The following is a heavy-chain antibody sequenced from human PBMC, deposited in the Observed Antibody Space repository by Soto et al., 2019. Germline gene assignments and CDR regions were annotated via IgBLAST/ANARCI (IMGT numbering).Heavy chain of an antibody. CDR2: ISDNGGST. CDR1: GFTFSSYG. CDR3: AKERGYSGYGFFDY. Sequence: PGGSLRLSCAASGFTFSSYGMNWVRQAPGKGLEWVSSISDNGGSTYYADSVKGRFTISRDNSKNTLYLQMNSLRAEDTALYYCAKERGYSGYGFFDYWGQGTLVTVSS. D-gene: IGHD5-12*01. J-gene: IGHJ4*02. V-gene: IGHV3-23*01.